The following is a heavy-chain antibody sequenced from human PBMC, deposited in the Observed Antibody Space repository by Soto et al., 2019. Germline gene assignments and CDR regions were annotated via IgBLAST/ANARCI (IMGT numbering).Heavy chain of an antibody. V-gene: IGHV1-3*01. CDR1: GYTFTSYA. CDR2: INADNGNT. Sequence: QVQLVQSGAEVKKPGASVKVSCKASGYTFTSYAIHWVRQAPGQRLEWMGWINADNGNTKYSQKFQGRVTITRDTSASTAHMEVSSLRSEDTAVYYGARDWGNYYSGMDVWGQGTTVTVSS. J-gene: IGHJ6*02. CDR3: ARDWGNYYSGMDV. D-gene: IGHD7-27*01.